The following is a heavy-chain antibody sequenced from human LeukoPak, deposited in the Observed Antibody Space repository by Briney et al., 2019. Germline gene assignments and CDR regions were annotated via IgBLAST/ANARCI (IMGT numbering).Heavy chain of an antibody. CDR2: ISSSGNT. V-gene: IGHV3-23*01. Sequence: GGSLRLSCAASGFTFSRSAMTWVRQTPGKGLDWVSSISSSGNTYYADPLKCGFTISRDNFKNILHLQMNSLRGEDTAVYYCVKGRISEDGLDFWGQGTLVTVSS. D-gene: IGHD6-13*01. CDR3: VKGRISEDGLDF. CDR1: GFTFSRSA. J-gene: IGHJ4*02.